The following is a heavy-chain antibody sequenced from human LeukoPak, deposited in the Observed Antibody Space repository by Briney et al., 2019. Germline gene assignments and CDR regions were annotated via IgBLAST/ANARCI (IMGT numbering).Heavy chain of an antibody. CDR2: FKPSSGGA. J-gene: IGHJ4*02. D-gene: IGHD4-17*01. CDR1: GYSFTACY. Sequence: ASVKISRKASGYSFTACYMHCVREGPGQQLEWGGRFKPSSGGADSAQKFTGRVTMTWDTSISTAYMEPSSLRSDDTAVYYCARVSYGDDATPFDYWGQGTLVTVSS. CDR3: ARVSYGDDATPFDY. V-gene: IGHV1-2*06.